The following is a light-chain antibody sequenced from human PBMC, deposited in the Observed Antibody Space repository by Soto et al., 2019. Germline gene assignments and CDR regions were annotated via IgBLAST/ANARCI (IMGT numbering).Light chain of an antibody. Sequence: EIVMTQSPVTLSVSPGGRATLSCRASQSISDTLACYKQKPGQAPRLLIHGASTRAPGFPARFSGSGSGTDFTLTISSLQSEDFAVYYCQQYNNWPWTFGQGTKVEIK. CDR3: QQYNNWPWT. J-gene: IGKJ1*01. V-gene: IGKV3-15*01. CDR2: GAS. CDR1: QSISDT.